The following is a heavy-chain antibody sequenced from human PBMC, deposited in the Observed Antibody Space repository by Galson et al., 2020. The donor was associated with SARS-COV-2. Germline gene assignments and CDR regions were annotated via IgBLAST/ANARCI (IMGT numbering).Heavy chain of an antibody. D-gene: IGHD6-13*01. J-gene: IGHJ4*02. V-gene: IGHV3-23*01. CDR2: ISGSGGST. CDR3: AKVGYSSSYGGWADY. Sequence: GESLKISCAASGFPFSSYAMSWVRQAPGKGLEWVSAISGSGGSTYYADSVKGRFTISRDNSKNTLYLQMNSLRAEDTAVYYCAKVGYSSSYGGWADYWGQGTLVTVSS. CDR1: GFPFSSYA.